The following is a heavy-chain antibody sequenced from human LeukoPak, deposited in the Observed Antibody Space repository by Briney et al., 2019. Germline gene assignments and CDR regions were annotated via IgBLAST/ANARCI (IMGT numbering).Heavy chain of an antibody. D-gene: IGHD5-18*01. J-gene: IGHJ4*02. CDR2: ISGSSSNV. Sequence: TGGSLRLSCAASGFSFSSYEMNWVRQAPGKGLEWISAISGSSSNVYYAASVRGRFTISRDNAENSLYLQLNTMRAEDTAVYHCARGFRDTAMFLDYWGQGTLVTVSS. V-gene: IGHV3-48*03. CDR3: ARGFRDTAMFLDY. CDR1: GFSFSSYE.